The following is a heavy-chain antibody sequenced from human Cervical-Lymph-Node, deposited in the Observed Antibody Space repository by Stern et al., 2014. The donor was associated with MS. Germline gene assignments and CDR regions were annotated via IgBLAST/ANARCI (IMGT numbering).Heavy chain of an antibody. Sequence: EVQLVESGGGLVKPGGSLRLSCAASGFTFRNAWMTWIRQAPGTGLEWVGRIKSKTDDGTTDYAAPVKGRFTISRDDSKNTLYLQMNSLKTEDTAVYYCTTLVRSCPYYYYGMDVWGQGTTVTVSS. CDR2: IKSKTDDGTT. J-gene: IGHJ6*02. CDR3: TTLVRSCPYYYYGMDV. D-gene: IGHD6-6*01. CDR1: GFTFRNAW. V-gene: IGHV3-15*01.